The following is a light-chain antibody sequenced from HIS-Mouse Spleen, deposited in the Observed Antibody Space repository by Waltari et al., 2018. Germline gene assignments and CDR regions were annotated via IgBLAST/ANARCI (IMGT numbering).Light chain of an antibody. CDR2: DAS. CDR3: QQFNSYPALT. J-gene: IGKJ4*01. V-gene: IGKV1-13*02. CDR1: QGISSA. Sequence: AIQLTHSPSSLPASVADRVTITCRASQGISSALAWYQQKPGKAPKLLIYDASSLESGVPSRFSGSGSGTDFTLTISSLQPEDFATYYCQQFNSYPALTFGGGTKVEIK.